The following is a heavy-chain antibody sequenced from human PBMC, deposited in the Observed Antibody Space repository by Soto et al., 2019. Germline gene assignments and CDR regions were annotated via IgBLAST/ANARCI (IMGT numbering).Heavy chain of an antibody. CDR1: GGSISSYY. CDR2: IYDSENT. J-gene: IGHJ4*02. CDR3: ARHSAWDYTINWYVNHFDH. D-gene: IGHD6-13*01. V-gene: IGHV4-59*08. Sequence: QVQLQESGPGLVKPSETLSLTCTVSGGSISSYYWSWIRQPPGKGLEWIGYIYDSENTNYNPSLKSRVTISIDTSKNQFSLSLSSVTAADTAVYYCARHSAWDYTINWYVNHFDHWGQGTLVTVSS.